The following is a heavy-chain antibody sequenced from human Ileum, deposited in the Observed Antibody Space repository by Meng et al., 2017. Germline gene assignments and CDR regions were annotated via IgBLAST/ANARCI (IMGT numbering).Heavy chain of an antibody. CDR3: ARDCSGGGCFDP. CDR2: IIPILNAS. J-gene: IGHJ5*02. CDR1: GGSFSSSA. V-gene: IGHV1-69*10. Sequence: QVQLGQSGAGVRYPGPSCPLSCKASGGSFSSSAIGWLRQAPGRGLEWMGGIIPILNASTYAQNFKGRVTLSADMATTTVYMELSSLTSDDTAVYFCARDCSGGGCFDPWGQGTLVTVSS. D-gene: IGHD2-15*01.